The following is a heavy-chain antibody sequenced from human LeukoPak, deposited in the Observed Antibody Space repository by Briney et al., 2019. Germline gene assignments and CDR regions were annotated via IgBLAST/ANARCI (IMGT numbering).Heavy chain of an antibody. J-gene: IGHJ4*02. CDR1: GYTFTSYY. Sequence: ASVKVSCKASGYTFTSYYMHWVRQAPGQGLEWMGWISAYNGNTNYAQKLQGRVTMTTDTSTSTAYMELRSLRSDDTAVYYCARRYGYASSDYWGQGTLVTVSS. CDR3: ARRYGYASSDY. CDR2: ISAYNGNT. D-gene: IGHD5-18*01. V-gene: IGHV1-18*04.